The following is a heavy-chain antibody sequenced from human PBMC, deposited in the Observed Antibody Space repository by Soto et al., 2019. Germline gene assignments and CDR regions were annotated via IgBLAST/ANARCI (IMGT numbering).Heavy chain of an antibody. D-gene: IGHD2-15*01. CDR2: IYYSGST. J-gene: IGHJ4*02. V-gene: IGHV4-30-4*01. CDR3: ARGQRGERPVGYCRGGSCTLFDY. CDR1: GGTISSGDYY. Sequence: QVQLQESGPGLVKPSQTLSLTCTVSGGTISSGDYYWSRIRQPPGKGLEWIGYIYYSGSTYYNPSPQSRGTIIIDTFQKQFSLELSSVTAASTAVDYWARGQRGERPVGYCRGGSCTLFDYWGQGTLVTVSS.